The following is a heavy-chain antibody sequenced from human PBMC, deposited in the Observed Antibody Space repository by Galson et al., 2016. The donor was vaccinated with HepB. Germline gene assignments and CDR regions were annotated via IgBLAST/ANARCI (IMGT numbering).Heavy chain of an antibody. CDR1: GGSFNSNDYC. CDR3: ARLSDYYESSGYDYPGTLDY. V-gene: IGHV4-39*01. J-gene: IGHJ4*02. CDR2: VYYSGST. Sequence: SETLSLTCSVSGGSFNSNDYCWGWIRQPPGKGLEWIGSVYYSGSTYYNPSLKSRVTISVDTSKNQFSPKVTSVTAADTAVYYCARLSDYYESSGYDYPGTLDYWGQGTLVTVSS. D-gene: IGHD3-22*01.